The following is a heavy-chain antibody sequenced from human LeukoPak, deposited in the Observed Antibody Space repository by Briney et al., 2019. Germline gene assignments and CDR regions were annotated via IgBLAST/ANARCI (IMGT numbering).Heavy chain of an antibody. CDR3: ARSIRSGYYLDY. CDR2: IIPIFGTA. Sequence: SVKVSCKASGGTFSSYAISWVRQAPGQGLEWMGRIIPIFGTASYAQKFQGRVTITTDESTSTAYMELSSLRSEDTAVYYCARSIRSGYYLDYWGQGTLVTVSS. CDR1: GGTFSSYA. J-gene: IGHJ4*02. D-gene: IGHD3-22*01. V-gene: IGHV1-69*05.